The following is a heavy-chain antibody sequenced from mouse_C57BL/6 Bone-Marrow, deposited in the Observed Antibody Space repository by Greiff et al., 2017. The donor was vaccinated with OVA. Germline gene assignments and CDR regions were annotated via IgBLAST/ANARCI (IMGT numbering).Heavy chain of an antibody. Sequence: QVQLQQSGPELVKPGASVKISCKASGYAFSSSWMNWVKQRPGKGLEWIGRVYPGDVDTNYTGKFKGKAKLTADKSSSTAYMQLSSLTSEDSAVYFCAREGGTVVEEDYWGQGTTLTVSS. CDR1: GYAFSSSW. CDR2: VYPGDVDT. CDR3: AREGGTVVEEDY. D-gene: IGHD1-1*01. V-gene: IGHV1-82*01. J-gene: IGHJ2*01.